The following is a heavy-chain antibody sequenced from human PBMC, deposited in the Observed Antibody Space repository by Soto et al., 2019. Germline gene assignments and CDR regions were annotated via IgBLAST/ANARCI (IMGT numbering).Heavy chain of an antibody. D-gene: IGHD5-18*01. V-gene: IGHV3-23*01. CDR1: GFTFSSYA. J-gene: IGHJ6*02. Sequence: EVQLLESGGGLVQPGGSLRLSCAASGFTFSSYAMSWVRQAPGKGLEWVSAISGSGGSTYYADSVKGRFTISRDNSKNTLYLQMNSLRAEDTAVYYCAKDGGERWIQRWWDNYYYYGMDVWGQGTTVTVSS. CDR2: ISGSGGST. CDR3: AKDGGERWIQRWWDNYYYYGMDV.